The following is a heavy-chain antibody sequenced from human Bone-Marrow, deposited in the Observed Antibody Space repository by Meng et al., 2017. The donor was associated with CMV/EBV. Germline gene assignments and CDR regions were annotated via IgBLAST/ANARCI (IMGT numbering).Heavy chain of an antibody. V-gene: IGHV4-34*01. CDR1: GGSFSGYY. Sequence: GSLRLPCAVYGGSFSGYYWSWIRQPPGKGLEWIGEINHSGSTNYNPSLKSRVTISVDTSKNQFSLTLSSVTAADTAVYYCARDMVLRFLEWLPVRQVRSAFDIWGQGTMVTVSS. CDR2: INHSGST. CDR3: ARDMVLRFLEWLPVRQVRSAFDI. J-gene: IGHJ3*02. D-gene: IGHD3-3*01.